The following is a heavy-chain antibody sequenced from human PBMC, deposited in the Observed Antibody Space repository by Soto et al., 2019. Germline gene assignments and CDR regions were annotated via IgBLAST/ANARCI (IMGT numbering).Heavy chain of an antibody. CDR3: AREFYYYDGSGNLGY. V-gene: IGHV3-74*01. CDR2: TNSDESSI. CDR1: GFTFSSYW. J-gene: IGHJ4*02. Sequence: GGSLRLSCAASGFTFSSYWMHWVRQVPGKGLVWVARTNSDESSIAYADSVKGRFTISRDNAKNMVYLEMNSLRAEDAAVYYCAREFYYYDGSGNLGYWGQGALVTVSS. D-gene: IGHD3-3*01.